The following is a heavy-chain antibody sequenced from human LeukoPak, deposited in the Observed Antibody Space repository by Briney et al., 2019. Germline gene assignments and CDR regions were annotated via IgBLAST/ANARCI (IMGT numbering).Heavy chain of an antibody. D-gene: IGHD6-13*01. J-gene: IGHJ4*02. V-gene: IGHV1-2*02. CDR3: ATIAAAGSGY. CDR2: INPNSGGT. Sequence: ASVKVSCKASGYTFTGYYMRWVRQAPGQGLEWMGWINPNSGGTNYAQKFQGRVTMTRDTSISTAYMELSRLRSDDTAVYYCATIAAAGSGYWGQGTLVTVSS. CDR1: GYTFTGYY.